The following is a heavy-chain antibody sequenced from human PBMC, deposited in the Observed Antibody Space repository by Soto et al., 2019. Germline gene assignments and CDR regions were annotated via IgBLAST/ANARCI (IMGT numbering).Heavy chain of an antibody. Sequence: EVQLLESGGGLVQPGGSLRLSCAASGFTFSNYAMAWVRQAPGKGLEWVSAISYTGGSTFYADSVKGRFTISRDNSKNTLYLQTNGLRAEDTAVYYCPKDQMVVVTSNLDYWGQGTRVTVSS. CDR3: PKDQMVVVTSNLDY. CDR2: ISYTGGST. D-gene: IGHD3-22*01. CDR1: GFTFSNYA. V-gene: IGHV3-23*01. J-gene: IGHJ4*02.